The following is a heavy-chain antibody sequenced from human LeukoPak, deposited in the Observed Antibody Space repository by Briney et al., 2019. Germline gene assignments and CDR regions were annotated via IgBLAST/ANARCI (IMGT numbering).Heavy chain of an antibody. V-gene: IGHV1-18*01. CDR1: GYTFTSYG. CDR3: ARAVSSSGTFDY. J-gene: IGHJ4*02. Sequence: ASVKVSCKASGYTFTSYGISWVRQAPGQGLEWMGWISAYNGNTNYAQKLQGRVTMTTGTSTSTAYMELGSLRSDDTAVYYCARAVSSSGTFDYWGQGTLVTVSS. CDR2: ISAYNGNT. D-gene: IGHD6-19*01.